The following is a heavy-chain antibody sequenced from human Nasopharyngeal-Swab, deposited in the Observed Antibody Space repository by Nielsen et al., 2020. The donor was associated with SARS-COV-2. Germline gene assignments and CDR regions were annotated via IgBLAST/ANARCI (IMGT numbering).Heavy chain of an antibody. CDR3: ARPHRRLTSYYYYMDV. V-gene: IGHV1-69*01. D-gene: IGHD1-1*01. J-gene: IGHJ6*03. Sequence: WVRQAPGQGLEWMGGIIPIFGTANYAQKFQGRVTITADESTSTAYMELSSLRSEDTAVYYCARPHRRLTSYYYYMDVWGKGTTVTVSS. CDR2: IIPIFGTA.